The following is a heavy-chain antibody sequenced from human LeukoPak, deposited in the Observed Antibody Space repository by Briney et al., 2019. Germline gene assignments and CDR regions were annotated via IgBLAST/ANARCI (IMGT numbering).Heavy chain of an antibody. CDR2: ISGSGGST. V-gene: IGHV3-23*01. CDR1: GFTFSSYA. J-gene: IGHJ4*02. CDR3: AKVRSRIAAAGTSVYYFDY. Sequence: PGGSLRLSCAASGFTFSSYAMRWVRQAPGKGLEWVSPISGSGGSTYYADSVKGRFTISRDNSKNTLYLQMNSLRAEDTAVYYCAKVRSRIAAAGTSVYYFDYWGQGTLVTVSS. D-gene: IGHD6-13*01.